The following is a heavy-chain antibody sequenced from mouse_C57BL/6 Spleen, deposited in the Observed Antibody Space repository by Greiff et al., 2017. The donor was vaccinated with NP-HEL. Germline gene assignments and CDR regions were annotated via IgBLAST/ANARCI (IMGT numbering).Heavy chain of an antibody. CDR3: ARDSGTGYFDY. J-gene: IGHJ2*01. CDR2: ISDGGSYT. Sequence: EVKVEESGGGLVKPGGSLKLSCAASGFTFSSYAMSWVRQTPEKRLEWVATISDGGSYTYYPDNVKGRFTISRDNAKNNLYLQMSHLKSEDTAMYYCARDSGTGYFDYWGQGTTLTVSS. V-gene: IGHV5-4*01. D-gene: IGHD4-1*01. CDR1: GFTFSSYA.